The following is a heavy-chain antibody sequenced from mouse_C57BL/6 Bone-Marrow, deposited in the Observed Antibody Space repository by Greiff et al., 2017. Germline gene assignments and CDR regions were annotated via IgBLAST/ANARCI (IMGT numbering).Heavy chain of an antibody. Sequence: EVKVVESGGGLVKPGGSLKLSCAASGFTFSSYTMSWVRQTPEKRLEWVATISGGGGNTYYPDSVKGRFTISRDTAKNTLYLQMSSLRSEDTALYYCARELGRWFAYWGQGTLGTVSA. CDR3: ARELGRWFAY. D-gene: IGHD4-1*01. V-gene: IGHV5-9*01. CDR1: GFTFSSYT. J-gene: IGHJ3*01. CDR2: ISGGGGNT.